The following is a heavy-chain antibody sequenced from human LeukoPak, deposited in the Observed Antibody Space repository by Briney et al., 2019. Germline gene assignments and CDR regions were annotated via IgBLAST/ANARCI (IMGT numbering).Heavy chain of an antibody. J-gene: IGHJ4*02. CDR1: GFTFSNYA. V-gene: IGHV3-23*01. D-gene: IGHD3-22*01. CDR2: ITRSGEST. CDR3: AKGFDSSGYYYYFDY. Sequence: PGGSLRLSCAASGFTFSNYAMSWVRQAPGKGLEWVSSITRSGESTYYADSVKGQFTISRDSSKNMLSLQMNSLRAEDTAVYYCAKGFDSSGYYYYFDYWGQGTLVTVSS.